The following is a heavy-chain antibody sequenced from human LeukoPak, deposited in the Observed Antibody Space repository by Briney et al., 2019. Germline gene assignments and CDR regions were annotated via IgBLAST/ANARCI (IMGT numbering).Heavy chain of an antibody. CDR3: ARAERYSSSWYVSYFDY. Sequence: SQTLSLTCAISGDSVSSNSAAWNWIRQSPSRGLEWLGRTYYRSKWYNDYAVSVKSRITINPDTSKNQFSLQLNSVTPEDTAVYYCARAERYSSSWYVSYFDYWGQGTLVTVSS. CDR1: GDSVSSNSAA. J-gene: IGHJ4*02. D-gene: IGHD6-13*01. CDR2: TYYRSKWYN. V-gene: IGHV6-1*01.